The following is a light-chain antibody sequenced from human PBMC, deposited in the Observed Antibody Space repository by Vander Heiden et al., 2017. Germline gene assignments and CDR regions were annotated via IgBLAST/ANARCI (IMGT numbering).Light chain of an antibody. J-gene: IGKJ1*01. Sequence: DIQITYTPSSLSASVGDRVTITCRASQSISSYLNWYQQKPGKAPKLLIYAASSLQSGVPSRFSGSGSGTDFTLTISSLQPEDFATYYCQQSYSTPWTFGQGTKVEIK. CDR2: AAS. CDR3: QQSYSTPWT. CDR1: QSISSY. V-gene: IGKV1-39*01.